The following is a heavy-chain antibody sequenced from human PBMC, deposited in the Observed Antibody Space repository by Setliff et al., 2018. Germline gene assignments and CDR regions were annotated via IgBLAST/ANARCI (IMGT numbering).Heavy chain of an antibody. Sequence: GESLRLSCAASGFTFSTHRMHWVRQAPGKGLEWVAVIWDDGGNKYHADSVKGRFTISRDNSKNTLYLQMNSLRPEDTAVYYCARTCSGSGCYAGLESWGQGTPVT. CDR1: GFTFSTHR. CDR2: IWDDGGNK. J-gene: IGHJ4*02. CDR3: ARTCSGSGCYAGLES. V-gene: IGHV3-33*08. D-gene: IGHD2-15*01.